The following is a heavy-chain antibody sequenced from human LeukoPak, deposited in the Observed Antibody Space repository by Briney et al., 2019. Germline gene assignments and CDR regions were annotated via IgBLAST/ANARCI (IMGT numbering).Heavy chain of an antibody. V-gene: IGHV3-23*01. CDR2: ISGSGGST. CDR3: AKDLGDFWSGYPFDY. J-gene: IGHJ4*02. D-gene: IGHD3-3*01. CDR1: GFTFSDYY. Sequence: GGSLRLSCAASGFTFSDYYMSWVRQAPGKGLEWVSAISGSGGSTYYADSVKGRFTISRDNSKNTLYLQMNSLRAEDTAVYYCAKDLGDFWSGYPFDYWGQGTLVTVSS.